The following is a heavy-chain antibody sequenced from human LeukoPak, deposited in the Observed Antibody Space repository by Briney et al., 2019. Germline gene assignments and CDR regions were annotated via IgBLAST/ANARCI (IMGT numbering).Heavy chain of an antibody. CDR1: GYTFTSYG. D-gene: IGHD2-15*01. J-gene: IGHJ4*02. CDR2: ISAYNGNT. V-gene: IGHV1-18*01. CDR3: ARDKDCSGGSCYSRCFDY. Sequence: ASVKVSCKASGYTFTSYGISWVRQAPGQGLEWMGWISAYNGNTNYAQKLQGRVTMTTDTSTSTAYMELRSLRSDDTAVYYCARDKDCSGGSCYSRCFDYWGQGTLVTVSS.